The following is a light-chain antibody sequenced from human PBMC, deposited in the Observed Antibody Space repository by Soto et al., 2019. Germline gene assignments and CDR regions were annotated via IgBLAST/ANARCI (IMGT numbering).Light chain of an antibody. CDR1: SSDVGGYNY. Sequence: QSALTQPPSASGSPGQSVTISCTGTSSDVGGYNYVSWYQQHPGKAPKVMIYEXXXXXXXXXXRFSGSKSGNTASLTVSGXXXXXXXDYYCSSYAGSNLVFGGGTKLTVL. V-gene: IGLV2-8*01. CDR3: SSYAGSNLV. J-gene: IGLJ2*01. CDR2: EXX.